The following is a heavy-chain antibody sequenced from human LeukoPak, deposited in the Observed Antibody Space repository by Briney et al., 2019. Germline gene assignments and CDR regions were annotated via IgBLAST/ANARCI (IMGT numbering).Heavy chain of an antibody. Sequence: GASVKVSCKVSGYTLTELSMHWVRQAPGKGLEWMGGFDPEDGETIYAQKFQGRVTMTEDTSTDTAYMELSSLRSEDTAVYYCATVSGSYQSSGFDYWGQGTLVTVSS. CDR2: FDPEDGET. CDR3: ATVSGSYQSSGFDY. J-gene: IGHJ4*02. V-gene: IGHV1-24*01. CDR1: GYTLTELS. D-gene: IGHD1-26*01.